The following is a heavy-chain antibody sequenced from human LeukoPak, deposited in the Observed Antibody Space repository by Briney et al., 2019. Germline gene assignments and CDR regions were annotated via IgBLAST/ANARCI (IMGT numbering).Heavy chain of an antibody. V-gene: IGHV4-38-2*01. CDR2: VFHSGST. CDR3: ARATVTELDFDY. CDR1: GYSISSGFY. Sequence: SSETLSLTCDVSGYSISSGFYWGWIRQPPGKGLEWIGSVFHSGSTYYNPSLKGRVTISVDTSNNQFSLKLSSVTATDTAVYYCARATVTELDFDYWGQGTLVTVSS. J-gene: IGHJ4*02. D-gene: IGHD4-17*01.